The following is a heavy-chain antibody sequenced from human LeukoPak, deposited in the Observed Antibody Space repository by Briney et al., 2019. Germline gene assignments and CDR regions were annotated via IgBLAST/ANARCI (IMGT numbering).Heavy chain of an antibody. Sequence: ASVKVSCKASGYTFTDYYMHWVRQAPGQGLEWMGWINPNSGGTNYAQKFQGRVTMTRDTSISTAYMELSSLRSDDTAVYYCAIVAATYFDYWGQGTLVTVSS. CDR2: INPNSGGT. J-gene: IGHJ4*02. CDR3: AIVAATYFDY. CDR1: GYTFTDYY. D-gene: IGHD1-26*01. V-gene: IGHV1-2*02.